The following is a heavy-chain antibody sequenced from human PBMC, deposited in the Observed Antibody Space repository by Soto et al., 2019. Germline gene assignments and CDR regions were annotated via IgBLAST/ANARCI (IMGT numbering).Heavy chain of an antibody. CDR2: INAGNGNT. CDR1: GYTFTSYA. CDR3: ARDREKSIRIYYYYYMDV. D-gene: IGHD2-15*01. V-gene: IGHV1-3*01. J-gene: IGHJ6*03. Sequence: GALVKVSCKASGYTFTSYAMHWVRQAPGQRLEWMGWINAGNGNTKYSQKFQGRVTITRDTSASTAYMELSSLRSEDTAVYYCARDREKSIRIYYYYYMDVWGKGTTVTVSS.